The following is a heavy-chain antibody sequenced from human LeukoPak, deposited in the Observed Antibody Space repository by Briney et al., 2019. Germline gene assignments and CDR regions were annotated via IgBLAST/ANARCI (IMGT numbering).Heavy chain of an antibody. CDR2: IRYDGSNK. CDR1: GFTFSSYD. D-gene: IGHD6-19*01. V-gene: IGHV3-30*02. CDR3: AKDLWSGWYFLLGY. J-gene: IGHJ4*02. Sequence: PGGSLRLSCAASGFTFSSYDMHWVRQAPGKGLEWVAFIRYDGSNKYYADSVKGRFTISRDNSKNTLYLQMNSLRAEDTAVYYCAKDLWSGWYFLLGYWGQGTLVTVSS.